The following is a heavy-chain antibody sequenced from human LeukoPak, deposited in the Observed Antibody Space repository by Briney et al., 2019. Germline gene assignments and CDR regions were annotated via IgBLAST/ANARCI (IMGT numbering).Heavy chain of an antibody. CDR1: GYTFTGYY. D-gene: IGHD3-10*01. CDR3: AIEGVTMVRGVIIRNWFDP. CDR2: INPNSGGT. Sequence: ASVKVSCKASGYTFTGYYMHWVRQAPGQGLEWMGWINPNSGGTNYAQKFQGRVTMTRDTSISTAYMELSRLRSDDTAVYYCAIEGVTMVRGVIIRNWFDPWGQGTLVTLSS. J-gene: IGHJ5*02. V-gene: IGHV1-2*02.